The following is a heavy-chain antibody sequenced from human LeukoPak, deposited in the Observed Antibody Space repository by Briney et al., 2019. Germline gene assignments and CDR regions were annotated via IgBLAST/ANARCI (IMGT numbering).Heavy chain of an antibody. J-gene: IGHJ4*02. CDR2: MNPNSGNT. Sequence: ASVKVSCKASGYTFTSYDINWVRQATGQGLEWMGWMNPNSGNTGYAQKFQGRVTMTRNTSISTAYMELGSLRSEDTAVYYCARKGIAVAGLDYWGQGTLVTVSS. CDR3: ARKGIAVAGLDY. D-gene: IGHD6-19*01. CDR1: GYTFTSYD. V-gene: IGHV1-8*01.